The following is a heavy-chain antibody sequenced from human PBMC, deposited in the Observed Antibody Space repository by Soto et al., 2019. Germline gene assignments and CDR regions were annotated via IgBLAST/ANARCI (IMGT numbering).Heavy chain of an antibody. CDR1: GYTFTSYD. J-gene: IGHJ4*02. CDR2: MNPNSGNT. Sequence: ASVKVSCKASGYTFTSYDINWVRQATGQGLEWMGWMNPNSGNTGYAQKFQGRVTMTRNTSISTAYMELSSLRSEDTAVYYCARGNVLKSSYYYGSGSSDYWGQGTLVNVSS. D-gene: IGHD3-10*01. V-gene: IGHV1-8*01. CDR3: ARGNVLKSSYYYGSGSSDY.